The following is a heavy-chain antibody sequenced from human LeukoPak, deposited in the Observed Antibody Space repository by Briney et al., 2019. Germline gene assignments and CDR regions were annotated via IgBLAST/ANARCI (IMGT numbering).Heavy chain of an antibody. V-gene: IGHV1-8*01. Sequence: VSCXXXXXTFTXXDINXVRQATGQGLEWMGWMNPNSGNTGYAQRFQGRVTMTRNTSISTAYMELSSLRSEDTAVYYCARAPPPLVAAAWYNFDYWGQGTLVTVSS. J-gene: IGHJ4*02. D-gene: IGHD6-13*01. CDR1: XXTFTXXD. CDR3: ARAPPPLVAAAWYNFDY. CDR2: MNPNSGNT.